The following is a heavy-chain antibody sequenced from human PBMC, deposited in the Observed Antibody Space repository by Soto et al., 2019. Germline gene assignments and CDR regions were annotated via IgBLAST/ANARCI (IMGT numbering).Heavy chain of an antibody. V-gene: IGHV3-48*03. CDR1: GFTFRSYE. CDR3: VRALHPQLAVDVLRLDR. Sequence: GSLRRSGATSGFTFRSYEMHLVRQPSGKGLQLISYISADASVTYYADSVRVLFTISRDNARNSLSLQMNSLRVDDTAIYYCVRALHPQLAVDVLRLDRWGQRTPVPVS. D-gene: IGHD3-16*01. J-gene: IGHJ4*02. CDR2: ISADASVT.